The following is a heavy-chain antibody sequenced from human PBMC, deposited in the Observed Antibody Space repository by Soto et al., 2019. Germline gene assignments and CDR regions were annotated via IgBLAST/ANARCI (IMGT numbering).Heavy chain of an antibody. CDR2: IIPIFGTA. V-gene: IGHV1-69*01. D-gene: IGHD3-22*01. CDR3: ARDGSGSRSRASPMDV. CDR1: GDTFSSYA. Sequence: QVQLVQSGAEVKKPGSSVKVSCKASGDTFSSYAISWVRQAPEQGLEWMGGIIPIFGTANYAQKFQGRVTITADESTSTAYMELSSLRSEDTAVYYCARDGSGSRSRASPMDVWGQGTTVTVSS. J-gene: IGHJ6*02.